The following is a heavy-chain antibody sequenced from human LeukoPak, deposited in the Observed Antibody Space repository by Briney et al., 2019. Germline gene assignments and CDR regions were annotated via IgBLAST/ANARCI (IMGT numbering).Heavy chain of an antibody. Sequence: KTSETLSLTCVVYGGSFSGYYWSWIRQPPGKGLEWIGEINHSGSTNYNPSLKSRVTISVDTSKNQFSLKLSSVTAADTAVYYCARVARGYYYYYYMDVWGKGTTVTISS. CDR1: GGSFSGYY. J-gene: IGHJ6*03. V-gene: IGHV4-34*01. CDR2: INHSGST. CDR3: ARVARGYYYYYYMDV. D-gene: IGHD2-15*01.